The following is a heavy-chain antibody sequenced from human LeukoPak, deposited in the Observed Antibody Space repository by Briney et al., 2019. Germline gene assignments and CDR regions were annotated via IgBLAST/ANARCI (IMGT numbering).Heavy chain of an antibody. V-gene: IGHV4-59*08. J-gene: IGHJ3*02. D-gene: IGHD3-9*01. Sequence: SETLSLTCTVSGGSISSYYWSWIRQPPGKGLEWIGYIYYSGSTNYNPSLKSRVTISVDTSKNQFSLKLSSVTAADTAVYYCARRNILTEGEAFDIWGQGTLVTVSS. CDR2: IYYSGST. CDR1: GGSISSYY. CDR3: ARRNILTEGEAFDI.